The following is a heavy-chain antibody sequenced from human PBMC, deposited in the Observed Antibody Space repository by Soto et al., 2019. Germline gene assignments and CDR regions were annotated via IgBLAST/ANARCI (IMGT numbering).Heavy chain of an antibody. CDR1: GGTFSSYT. D-gene: IGHD2-2*01. Sequence: QVQLVQSGAEVKKPGSSVKVSCKASGGTFSSYTISWVRQAPGQGLEWMGRIIPILGIANYAQKFQGRVTITADKSTSTAYMELSSLRSEDTAVYYCARDVPADIVVVPAAIPRWFDPWGQGTLVTVSS. V-gene: IGHV1-69*08. CDR2: IIPILGIA. CDR3: ARDVPADIVVVPAAIPRWFDP. J-gene: IGHJ5*02.